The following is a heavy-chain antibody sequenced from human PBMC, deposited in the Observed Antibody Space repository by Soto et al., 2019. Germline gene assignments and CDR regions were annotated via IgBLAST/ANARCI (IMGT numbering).Heavy chain of an antibody. J-gene: IGHJ4*02. CDR3: ARRVVPAAIGY. V-gene: IGHV4-34*01. CDR2: INHSGST. D-gene: IGHD2-2*01. CDR1: GGSFGGYY. Sequence: QVQLQQWGAGLLKPSETLSLTCAVHGGSFGGYYWSWIRQPPGKGLEWIGEINHSGSTNYNPSLKSRVTISIDTSKNQFSLKLNSVTAADTAVYYCARRVVPAAIGYWGQGMLVTVSS.